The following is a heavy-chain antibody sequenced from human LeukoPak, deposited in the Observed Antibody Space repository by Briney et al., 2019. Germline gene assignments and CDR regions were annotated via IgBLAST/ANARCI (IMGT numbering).Heavy chain of an antibody. CDR2: MSFDVNNK. V-gene: IGHV3-30*14. J-gene: IGHJ6*02. CDR3: ARPRIAVAGTDYYYGMDV. D-gene: IGHD6-19*01. Sequence: RVLRLSCATSGFTFSSYAFHWVRQAPGKGLEWVATMSFDVNNKYYADSVRGRFTISRDNSKNTLYLQMNSLRAEDTAVYYCARPRIAVAGTDYYYGMDVWGQGTTVTVSS. CDR1: GFTFSSYA.